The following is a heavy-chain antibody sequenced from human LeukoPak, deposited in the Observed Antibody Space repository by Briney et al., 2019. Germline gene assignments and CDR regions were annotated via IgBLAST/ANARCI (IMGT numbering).Heavy chain of an antibody. J-gene: IGHJ6*03. D-gene: IGHD2-15*01. Sequence: GGSLRLSCAASGFSFSSYNMNWVRLTPGKGLEWVSSITSSSTYTFYADSVKGRFTISRDNAKNSLYLQMNSLRAEDTAVYYCAREGRKSRGVDIVRKKETGYYYMDVWGKGTTVTVSS. CDR3: AREGRKSRGVDIVRKKETGYYYMDV. V-gene: IGHV3-21*01. CDR1: GFSFSSYN. CDR2: ITSSSTYT.